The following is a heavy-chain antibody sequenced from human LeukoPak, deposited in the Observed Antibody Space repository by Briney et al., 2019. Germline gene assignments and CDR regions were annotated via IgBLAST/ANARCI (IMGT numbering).Heavy chain of an antibody. CDR3: ARRRLGVVISYNWFDP. Sequence: SETLSLTCTVSGGSISSYYWGWIRQPPGKGLEWIGSIYYSGSTYYNPSLKSRVTISVDTSKNQFSLRLSSVTAADTAVYYCARRRLGVVISYNWFDPWGQGTLVTVSS. CDR2: IYYSGST. D-gene: IGHD3-3*01. CDR1: GGSISSYY. J-gene: IGHJ5*02. V-gene: IGHV4-39*01.